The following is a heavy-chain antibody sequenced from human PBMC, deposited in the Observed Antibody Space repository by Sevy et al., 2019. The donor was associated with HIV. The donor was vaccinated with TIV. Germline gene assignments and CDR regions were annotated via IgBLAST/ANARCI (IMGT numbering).Heavy chain of an antibody. CDR3: ARAPRGSQGPGKYFRH. CDR2: ITANNGNT. CDR1: GYTFTNYH. Sequence: ASVKVSCKASGYTFTNYHITWVRQAPGQGLEWMGWITANNGNTNYAQRLQGRVTMTTDTSTNTAYMELRSLKSDDTAVYYCARAPRGSQGPGKYFRHWGQGTLVTVSS. D-gene: IGHD1-26*01. J-gene: IGHJ1*01. V-gene: IGHV1-18*01.